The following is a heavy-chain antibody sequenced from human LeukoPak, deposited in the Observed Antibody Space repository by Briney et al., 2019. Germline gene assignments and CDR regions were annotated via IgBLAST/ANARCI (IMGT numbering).Heavy chain of an antibody. Sequence: GGSLRLSCAASGFTFSSYSMNWVRQAPGKGLEWVSSISSSSSYIYYADSVKGRFTISRDNAKNSLYLQMNSPRAEDTAVYYCARVGGGRDQLLCHWGQGTLVTVSS. CDR2: ISSSSSYI. CDR3: ARVGGGRDQLLCH. V-gene: IGHV3-21*01. CDR1: GFTFSSYS. D-gene: IGHD2-2*01. J-gene: IGHJ4*02.